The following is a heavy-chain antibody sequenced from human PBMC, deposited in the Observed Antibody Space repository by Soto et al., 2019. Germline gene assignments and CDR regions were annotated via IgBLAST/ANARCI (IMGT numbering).Heavy chain of an antibody. D-gene: IGHD1-26*01. V-gene: IGHV3-23*01. Sequence: PEGSLRLSCAAAGFTFNTCAMTWVRQAPGKGLEWVSAISGSGGTTYYADSVKGRVTISRDNSKNTLFLEMNSLRADDTAVYYCAKGLVGGSLYYFDYWGQGTPVTVSS. J-gene: IGHJ4*02. CDR3: AKGLVGGSLYYFDY. CDR2: ISGSGGTT. CDR1: GFTFNTCA.